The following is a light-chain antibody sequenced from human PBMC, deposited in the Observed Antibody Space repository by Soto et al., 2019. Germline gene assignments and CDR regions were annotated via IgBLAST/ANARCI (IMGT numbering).Light chain of an antibody. CDR3: QQSYSTPYMYT. Sequence: DIQMTQSPSTLSASVGDRVTITCRASQSISSWLAWYQQKPGKAPKLLIYKASSLESGVPSRFSGSGSGTEFTLTISSLQPDDFATYYCQQSYSTPYMYTFGQGTKLVI. CDR1: QSISSW. J-gene: IGKJ2*01. CDR2: KAS. V-gene: IGKV1-5*03.